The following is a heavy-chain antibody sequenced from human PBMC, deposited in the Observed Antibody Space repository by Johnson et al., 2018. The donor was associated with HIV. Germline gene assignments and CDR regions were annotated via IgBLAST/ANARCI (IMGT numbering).Heavy chain of an antibody. D-gene: IGHD6-19*01. CDR1: GFTFDDYG. CDR2: ISGSGGST. V-gene: IGHV3-23*04. J-gene: IGHJ3*01. CDR3: ARDRQWGPRDAFDV. Sequence: VQLVESGGGVVQPGRSLRLSCAASGFTFDDYGMSWVRQAPGKGLEWVSGISGSGGSTYYADSVKGRFTISRDNSKNTLYLLMNSLRAEETAVYYCARDRQWGPRDAFDVLGQGTMVNVSS.